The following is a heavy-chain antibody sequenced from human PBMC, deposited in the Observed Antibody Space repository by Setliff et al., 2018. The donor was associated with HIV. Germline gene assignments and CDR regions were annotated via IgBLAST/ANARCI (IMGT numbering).Heavy chain of an antibody. CDR2: INHVGST. D-gene: IGHD6-19*01. J-gene: IGHJ2*01. Sequence: ASETLSLTCAVYGGSFSGYYWSFIRQPPGKGLEWIGEINHVGSTHYNPSLKSRVIISVETSKNQFSLHLNSVTAADTAVYYCASYYRVSGWYQEASWFFDLWGRGTLVTVSS. CDR3: ASYYRVSGWYQEASWFFDL. CDR1: GGSFSGYY. V-gene: IGHV4-34*01.